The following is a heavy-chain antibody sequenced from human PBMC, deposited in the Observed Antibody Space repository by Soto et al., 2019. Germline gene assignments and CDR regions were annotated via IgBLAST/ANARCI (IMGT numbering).Heavy chain of an antibody. D-gene: IGHD2-15*01. CDR1: GFTFSSYG. J-gene: IGHJ3*02. CDR3: ARDECSGGSCYPGSDDVSDI. Sequence: GGSLRLSCAASGFTFSSYGMHWVRQAPGKGLEWVAVIWYDGSNKYYADSVKGRFTISRDNSKNTLYLQMNSLRAEDTAVYYCARDECSGGSCYPGSDDVSDIWGPGTIVTVS. V-gene: IGHV3-33*01. CDR2: IWYDGSNK.